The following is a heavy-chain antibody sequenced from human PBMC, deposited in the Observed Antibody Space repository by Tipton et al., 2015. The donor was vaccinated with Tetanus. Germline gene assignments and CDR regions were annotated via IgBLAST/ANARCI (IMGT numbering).Heavy chain of an antibody. CDR1: GYTFTSYY. J-gene: IGHJ4*02. CDR3: ARPSRPPLSGSYGLDY. Sequence: QVQLVQSGAEVKKPGASVKVSCKASGYTFTSYYMHWVRQAPGQGLEWMGIINPSGGSTSYAQKFQGRVTMTRDTSTSTVYMELSRLSSEDPAFFSCARPSRPPLSGSYGLDYWGQGTLVTVSS. CDR2: INPSGGST. D-gene: IGHD2-2*01. V-gene: IGHV1-46*01.